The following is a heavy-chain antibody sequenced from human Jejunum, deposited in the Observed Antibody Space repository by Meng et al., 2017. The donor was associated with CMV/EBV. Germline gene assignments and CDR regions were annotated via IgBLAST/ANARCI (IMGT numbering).Heavy chain of an antibody. D-gene: IGHD4-11*01. V-gene: IGHV3-30*18. Sequence: SCVASGFSFSAHHMYWFRQSPAKGLEWVATVSFDGGIQNYADSVKGRFTVSRDNSKNTLFLQMDSLRAEDTAVYYCTKSNYAWSFDYWGKGTLVTVSS. CDR3: TKSNYAWSFDY. J-gene: IGHJ4*02. CDR2: VSFDGGIQ. CDR1: GFSFSAHH.